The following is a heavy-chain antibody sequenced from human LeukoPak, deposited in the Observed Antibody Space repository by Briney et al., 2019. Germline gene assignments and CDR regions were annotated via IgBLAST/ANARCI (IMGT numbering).Heavy chain of an antibody. V-gene: IGHV3-30*03. J-gene: IGHJ4*02. D-gene: IGHD3-10*02. Sequence: GGSLRLSCAASGFTFSSYGMHWVRQAPGKGLEWVAVTSSDGSITDYADSVKGRFTISRDNSKNTLYLQMNSLRDEDTAVYYCARHVRGLGFDYWGQGTLVTVSS. CDR2: TSSDGSIT. CDR1: GFTFSSYG. CDR3: ARHVRGLGFDY.